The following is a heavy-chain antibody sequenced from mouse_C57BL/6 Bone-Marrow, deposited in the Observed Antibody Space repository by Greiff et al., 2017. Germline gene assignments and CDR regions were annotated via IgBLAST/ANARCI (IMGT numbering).Heavy chain of an antibody. V-gene: IGHV1-66*01. CDR2: IYPGSGNT. Sequence: QVQLQQSGPELVKPGASVKISCKASGYSFTSYYIHWVKQRPGQGLEWIGWIYPGSGNTKYNEKFKGKATLTADTSSSTAYMQLSSLTSEDSAVYYCARNYKRGAMDYWGQGTSVTVSS. J-gene: IGHJ4*01. CDR3: ARNYKRGAMDY. D-gene: IGHD2-12*01. CDR1: GYSFTSYY.